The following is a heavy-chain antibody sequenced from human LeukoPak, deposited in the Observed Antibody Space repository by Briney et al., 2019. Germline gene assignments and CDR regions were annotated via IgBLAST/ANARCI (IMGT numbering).Heavy chain of an antibody. D-gene: IGHD3-22*01. V-gene: IGHV5-51*01. Sequence: GASLQISCKASGSSFTNYWIGWVRQLPGEGLEWMGIIYPGDSDTRYSPSFQGQVTISADKSISTAYLQWSSLKASDTAIYYCARFYDSSGHFLDYWGQGTLVTVSS. CDR1: GSSFTNYW. CDR3: ARFYDSSGHFLDY. CDR2: IYPGDSDT. J-gene: IGHJ4*02.